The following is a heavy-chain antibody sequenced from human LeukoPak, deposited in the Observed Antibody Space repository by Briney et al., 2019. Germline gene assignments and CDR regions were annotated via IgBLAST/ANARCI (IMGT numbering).Heavy chain of an antibody. D-gene: IGHD1/OR15-1a*01. CDR1: GFSFSSYE. CDR2: INRAGTTE. Sequence: GGSLRLSCAASGFSFSSYEMSWVRQAPGKGLEWVSYINRAGTTEEYADSVKGRFTISRDNGKNSLYLQMYSLRAEDTAVYYCARGEQLNYFAYWGQGTLVTVSS. J-gene: IGHJ4*02. CDR3: ARGEQLNYFAY. V-gene: IGHV3-48*03.